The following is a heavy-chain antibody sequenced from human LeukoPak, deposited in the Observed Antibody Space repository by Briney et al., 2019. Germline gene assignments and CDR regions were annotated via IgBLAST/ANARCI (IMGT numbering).Heavy chain of an antibody. D-gene: IGHD3-16*01. CDR3: ARGNAWDRSRDWFDP. CDR1: GYTFSTYG. Sequence: ASVKVSCKASGYTFSTYGINWVRQAPGQGLEWMGWISVYNGITNYAQKLQGRVTMTIDTSTRTAYMELRSLRSDDTAVYYCARGNAWDRSRDWFDPWGQGTLVTVSS. CDR2: ISVYNGIT. V-gene: IGHV1-18*01. J-gene: IGHJ5*02.